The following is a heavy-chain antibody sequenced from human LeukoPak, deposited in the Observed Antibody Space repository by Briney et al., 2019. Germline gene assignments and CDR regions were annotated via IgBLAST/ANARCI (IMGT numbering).Heavy chain of an antibody. CDR2: IYHSGNT. CDR1: GGSISTSPYS. V-gene: IGHV4-30-2*01. Sequence: PSQTLSLTCPVSGGSISTSPYSWTWLRQPRGEGLEWIGNIYHSGNTNYSPSPKSRVTISIDKSKSQFSLNLTSVTAADTAVYYCARDSVVFDSWGQGSLVTVSS. J-gene: IGHJ4*01. D-gene: IGHD2-21*01. CDR3: ARDSVVFDS.